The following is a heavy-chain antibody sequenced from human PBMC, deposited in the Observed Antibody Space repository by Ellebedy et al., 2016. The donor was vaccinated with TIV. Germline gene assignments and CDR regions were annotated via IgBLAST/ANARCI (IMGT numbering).Heavy chain of an antibody. J-gene: IGHJ4*02. D-gene: IGHD3-10*01. CDR2: IYIGGST. V-gene: IGHV3-53*01. CDR1: GFTVSSNY. CDR3: ARGRGHYYGSGPTDY. Sequence: GGSLRLXXAASGFTVSSNYMSWVRQAPGKGLEWVSVIYIGGSTYYADSVKGRFTISRDNSKNTLYLQMNSLRAEDTAVYYCARGRGHYYGSGPTDYWGQGTLVTVSS.